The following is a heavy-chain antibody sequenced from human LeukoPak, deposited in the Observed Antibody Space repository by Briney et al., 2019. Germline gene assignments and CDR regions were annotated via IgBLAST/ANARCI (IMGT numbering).Heavy chain of an antibody. CDR1: GFTFSSYA. Sequence: LAGGSLRLSCAASGFTFSSYAMSWVRQAPGKGLEWVSAISGSGGSTYYADSVKGRFTISRDNSKNTLYLQMNSLRAEDTAVYYCAISLDYYDSSGRSGYWGQGTLVTVSS. CDR3: AISLDYYDSSGRSGY. D-gene: IGHD3-22*01. J-gene: IGHJ4*02. V-gene: IGHV3-23*01. CDR2: ISGSGGST.